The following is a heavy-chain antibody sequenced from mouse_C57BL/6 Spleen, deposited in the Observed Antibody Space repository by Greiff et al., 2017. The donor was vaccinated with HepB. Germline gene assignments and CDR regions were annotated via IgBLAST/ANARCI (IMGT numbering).Heavy chain of an antibody. CDR1: GYTFTDYN. V-gene: IGHV1-18*01. CDR2: INPNNGGT. D-gene: IGHD1-1*01. J-gene: IGHJ4*01. Sequence: VQLQQSGPELVKPGASVKIPCKASGYTFTDYNMDWVKQSHGKSLEWIGDINPNNGGTIYNQKFKGKATLTVYKSSSTAYLELRSLTSEDTAVYYCARDLLLRGDYWGQGTSVTVAS. CDR3: ARDLLLRGDY.